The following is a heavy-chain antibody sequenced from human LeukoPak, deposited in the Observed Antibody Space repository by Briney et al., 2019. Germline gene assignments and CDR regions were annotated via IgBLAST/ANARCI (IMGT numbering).Heavy chain of an antibody. V-gene: IGHV1-2*02. CDR1: GYTFTGYY. CDR2: IDPNSGGT. D-gene: IGHD1-1*01. Sequence: GASVKVSCKASGYTFTGYYMHWVRQAPGQGLEWMGWIDPNSGGTNYAQKFQGRVTMTRDTSISTAYMELSRLRSDDTAVYYCARIRRGRTTSYFDYWGQGTLVTVSS. J-gene: IGHJ4*02. CDR3: ARIRRGRTTSYFDY.